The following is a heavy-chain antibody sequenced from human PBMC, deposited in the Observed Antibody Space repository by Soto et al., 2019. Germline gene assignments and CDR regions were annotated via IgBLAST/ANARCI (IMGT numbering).Heavy chain of an antibody. V-gene: IGHV3-23*01. D-gene: IGHD2-15*01. J-gene: IGHJ3*02. CDR3: AKVRCSGGSCYPNDAFDI. CDR2: ISGSGGST. Sequence: GGSLRLSCAASGFTFSSYAMSWVRQAPGKGLEWVSAISGSGGSTYYADSVKGRFTISRDNSKNTLYLQMNSLRAEDTAVYYCAKVRCSGGSCYPNDAFDIWGQGTMVTVSS. CDR1: GFTFSSYA.